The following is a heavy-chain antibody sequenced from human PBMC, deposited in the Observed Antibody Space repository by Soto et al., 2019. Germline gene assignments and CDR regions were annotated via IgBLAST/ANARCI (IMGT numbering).Heavy chain of an antibody. CDR1: GDSVSSDSAA. J-gene: IGHJ6*02. D-gene: IGHD6-19*01. Sequence: QVQLQQSGPGLVKPSQTLSLTCAISGDSVSSDSAAWNWIRQSPSRGPEWLGRTYYRSKWYNDYAMAVNARITISPDTSKNHFSLQLNFVTPEDTAVYYCVRSRVFIAVAGMATYYYYYGMDVWGQGTTVTVSS. V-gene: IGHV6-1*01. CDR3: VRSRVFIAVAGMATYYYYYGMDV. CDR2: TYYRSKWYN.